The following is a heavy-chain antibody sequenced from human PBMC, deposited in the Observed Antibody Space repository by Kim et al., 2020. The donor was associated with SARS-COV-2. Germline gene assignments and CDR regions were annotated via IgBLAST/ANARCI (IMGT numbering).Heavy chain of an antibody. D-gene: IGHD3-10*01. CDR3: ARDRESYYYGSGLDY. J-gene: IGHJ4*02. Sequence: GGSLRLSCAASGFTFSSYSMNWVRQAPGKGLEWVSYISSSSSTIYYADSVKGRFTISRDNAKNSLYLQMNSLRDEDTAVYYCARDRESYYYGSGLDYWGQGTLVTVSS. CDR2: ISSSSSTI. V-gene: IGHV3-48*02. CDR1: GFTFSSYS.